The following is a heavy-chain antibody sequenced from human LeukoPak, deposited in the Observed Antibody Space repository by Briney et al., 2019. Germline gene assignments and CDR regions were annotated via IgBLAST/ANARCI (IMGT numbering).Heavy chain of an antibody. CDR3: TRAPQQPRSYNDY. CDR1: GFNYSSYT. J-gene: IGHJ4*02. D-gene: IGHD3-10*01. V-gene: IGHV3-23*01. CDR2: IVGTGVNT. Sequence: GGSLRLSCAASGFNYSSYTMAWVRHAPGKGLEWVSSIVGTGVNTYYADSVKGRFTVSRDNSKNTMFLQMNNLRAEDTAVYFCTRAPQQPRSYNDYWGQGTLVTVSS.